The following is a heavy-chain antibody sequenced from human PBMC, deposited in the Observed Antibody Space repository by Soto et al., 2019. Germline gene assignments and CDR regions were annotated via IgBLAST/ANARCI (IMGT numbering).Heavy chain of an antibody. V-gene: IGHV5-51*01. CDR1: GYSFTSYW. CDR3: ARRKYSSSWPGTNYFDY. D-gene: IGHD6-13*01. Sequence: GESLKISCKGSGYSFTSYWIGWVRQMPGKGLEWMGIIYPGDSDTRYSPSFQGQVTISADKSISTAYLQWSSLKASDTAMYYCARRKYSSSWPGTNYFDYWGQGTLVTVSS. J-gene: IGHJ4*02. CDR2: IYPGDSDT.